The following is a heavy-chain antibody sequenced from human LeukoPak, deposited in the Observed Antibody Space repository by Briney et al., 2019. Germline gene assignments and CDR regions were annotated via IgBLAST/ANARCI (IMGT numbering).Heavy chain of an antibody. D-gene: IGHD4-17*01. V-gene: IGHV3-48*03. J-gene: IGHJ4*02. CDR2: ISSSGSTT. CDR3: ARATTVTTGYFEY. CDR1: GFTFTSYE. Sequence: SLRPSCAASGFTFTSYEMNWVRHAPGEGLGWVSYISSSGSTTTYADSAKGRFTISRDNAKNSPYLQMNSLRAADTAVYYCARATTVTTGYFEYWGQGTLVSVSS.